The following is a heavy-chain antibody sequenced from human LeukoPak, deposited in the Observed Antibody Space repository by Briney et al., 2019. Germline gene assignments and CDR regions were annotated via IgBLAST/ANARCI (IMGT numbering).Heavy chain of an antibody. D-gene: IGHD2-15*01. J-gene: IGHJ4*02. CDR1: GGTFSSYA. Sequence: ASVKVSCKASGGTFSSYAISWGRQAPGQGLEWMGRIIPILGIANYAQKFKGRVTITAAKSTSTDYMELSSLRSEDTAVYYCARQGFGGVTHLDYWGQGTLVTVSS. V-gene: IGHV1-69*04. CDR2: IIPILGIA. CDR3: ARQGFGGVTHLDY.